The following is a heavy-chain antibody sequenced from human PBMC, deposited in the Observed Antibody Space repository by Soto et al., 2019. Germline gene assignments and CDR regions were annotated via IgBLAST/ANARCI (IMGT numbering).Heavy chain of an antibody. CDR3: ARDTRDYYYYMDV. CDR1: GGSISSGGYY. CDR2: IYYSGST. J-gene: IGHJ6*03. V-gene: IGHV4-31*03. Sequence: SETLSLTCTVSGGSISSGGYYWSWIRQHPGKGLEWIGYIYYSGSTYYNPSLKSRVTISVDTSKNQFSLKLSSVTAADTAVYYCARDTRDYYYYMDVWGKGTTVTVSS.